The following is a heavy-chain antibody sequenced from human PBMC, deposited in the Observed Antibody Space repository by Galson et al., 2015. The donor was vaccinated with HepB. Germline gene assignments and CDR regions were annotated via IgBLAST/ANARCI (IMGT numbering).Heavy chain of an antibody. V-gene: IGHV1-24*01. J-gene: IGHJ3*02. CDR1: GYTLTELS. CDR2: FDPEDGET. Sequence: SCKVSGYTLTELSMHWVRQAPGKGLEWMGGFDPEDGETIYAQKFQGRVTMTEDTSTDTAYMELSSLRSEDTAVYYCATDNRGSGSYSDAFDIWGQGTMVTVSS. CDR3: ATDNRGSGSYSDAFDI. D-gene: IGHD1-26*01.